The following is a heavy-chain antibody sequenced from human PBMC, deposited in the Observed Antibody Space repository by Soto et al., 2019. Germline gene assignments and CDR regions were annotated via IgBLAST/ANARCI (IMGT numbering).Heavy chain of an antibody. CDR2: ISGSGGST. J-gene: IGHJ4*02. CDR3: AKASGWFGEFDY. V-gene: IGHV3-23*01. CDR1: GFTFSSYA. D-gene: IGHD3-10*01. Sequence: GGSLRLSCAASGFTFSSYAMSWVRQAPGKGLEWVSAISGSGGSTYYADSVKGRFTISRDNSKNTLYLQMNSLRAEGTAVYYCAKASGWFGEFDYWGQGTLVTVSS.